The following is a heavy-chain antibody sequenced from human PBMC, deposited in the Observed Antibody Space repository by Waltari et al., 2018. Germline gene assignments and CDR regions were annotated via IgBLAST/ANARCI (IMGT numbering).Heavy chain of an antibody. Sequence: QLQLQESGPGLVKPSETLSLTCNVSGGSISRSSYYWGWIRQTTEKGREFIGSIYKNGNTYYNPSLQSRVAISVDTSKNQFSLRLSSVTAADTAVYYCATTYLANYHSRDYWGQGALVTVSS. D-gene: IGHD4-4*01. J-gene: IGHJ4*02. CDR3: ATTYLANYHSRDY. V-gene: IGHV4-39*01. CDR2: IYKNGNT. CDR1: GGSISRSSYY.